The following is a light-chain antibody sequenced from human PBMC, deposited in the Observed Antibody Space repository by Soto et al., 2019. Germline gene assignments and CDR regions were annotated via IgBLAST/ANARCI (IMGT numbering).Light chain of an antibody. Sequence: QSALTQPASVSGSPGQSITISCTGKSSDIGGYTFVSWYQHHPGRAPKLMIYEVSKRPSGVSNRFSGSKSGDTASLTISGLQAEDEADYYCTSYRTTTTLLYVFGTGTKLTVL. CDR2: EVS. CDR3: TSYRTTTTLLYV. J-gene: IGLJ1*01. V-gene: IGLV2-14*01. CDR1: SSDIGGYTF.